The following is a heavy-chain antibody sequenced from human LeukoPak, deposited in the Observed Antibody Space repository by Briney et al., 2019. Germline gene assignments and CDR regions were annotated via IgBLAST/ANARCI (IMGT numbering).Heavy chain of an antibody. CDR1: GFTVSSNY. Sequence: PGGSLRLSCAASGFTVSSNYISWVRQAPGKGLEWVSVIYSGGSTYYADSVKGRFTISRDSSKNTLYLQMNSLRAEDAAVYYCARRSDYFDYWGQGTLVTVSS. V-gene: IGHV3-66*01. CDR3: ARRSDYFDY. J-gene: IGHJ4*02. CDR2: IYSGGST.